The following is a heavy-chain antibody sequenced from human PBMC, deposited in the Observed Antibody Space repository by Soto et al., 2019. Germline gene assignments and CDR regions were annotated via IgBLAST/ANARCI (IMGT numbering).Heavy chain of an antibody. J-gene: IGHJ4*02. CDR3: ARSTLGDFWSGSPPDY. CDR1: GGTFSSYA. Sequence: SSVKVSCKASGGTFSSYAISWVRQAPGQGLEWMGGIIPIFGTANYAQKFQGRVTITADESTSTAYIELSSLRSEDTAVYYCARSTLGDFWSGSPPDYWGQGTLVTVSS. V-gene: IGHV1-69*13. CDR2: IIPIFGTA. D-gene: IGHD3-3*01.